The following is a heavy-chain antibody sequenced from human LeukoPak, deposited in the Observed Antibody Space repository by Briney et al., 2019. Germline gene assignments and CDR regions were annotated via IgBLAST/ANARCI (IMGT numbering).Heavy chain of an antibody. Sequence: PSETLSLTCAVYGVSFSGYYWSWIRQPPGKGLEWIGEINHSGSTNYNPSLKSRVTISVDTSKNQFSLKLSSVTAADTAVYYCARSRDKQWLVRRDFDYWGQGTLVTVSS. CDR2: INHSGST. CDR1: GVSFSGYY. CDR3: ARSRDKQWLVRRDFDY. J-gene: IGHJ4*02. V-gene: IGHV4-34*01. D-gene: IGHD6-19*01.